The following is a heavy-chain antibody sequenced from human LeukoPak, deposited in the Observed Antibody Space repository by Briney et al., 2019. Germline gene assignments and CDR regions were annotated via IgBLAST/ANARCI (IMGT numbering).Heavy chain of an antibody. Sequence: GGSLRLSCAASGFTFSHYGMHWVRQAPGKGLEWVALIWYDGSNKYYTDSVKGRLTISRDNSKNTLYLQMNSLRAEDTAVYYCARVAGRDYFDYWGQGTLVTVSS. D-gene: IGHD6-19*01. V-gene: IGHV3-33*01. CDR3: ARVAGRDYFDY. CDR1: GFTFSHYG. J-gene: IGHJ4*02. CDR2: IWYDGSNK.